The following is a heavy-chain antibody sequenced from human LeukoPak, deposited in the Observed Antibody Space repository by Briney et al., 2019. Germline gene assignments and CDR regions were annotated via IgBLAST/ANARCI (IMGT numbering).Heavy chain of an antibody. V-gene: IGHV3-74*01. J-gene: IGHJ4*02. CDR2: INPDGSQT. CDR3: AKAVDTTMGLFDY. D-gene: IGHD5-18*01. Sequence: GGSLRLSCAASGFTFNTYWMHWVRQAPGKGLVWDSHINPDGSQTNYADSVTGRFTISRDNSKNTLYLQMNSLRAEDTAVYYCAKAVDTTMGLFDYWGQGTLVTVSS. CDR1: GFTFNTYW.